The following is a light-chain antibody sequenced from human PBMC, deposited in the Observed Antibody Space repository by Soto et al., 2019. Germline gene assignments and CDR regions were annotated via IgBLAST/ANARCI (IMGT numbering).Light chain of an antibody. Sequence: QSALTQPASVSGSPGQSITISCTGTSSDVGNYNYVSWYQQHPGKAPKLMIYEVNNRPSGVSNRFSGSKSGNTASLTISGLQAEDEADYYCASYTSNNTLVVFGGGTQLTVL. J-gene: IGLJ2*01. CDR3: ASYTSNNTLVV. CDR2: EVN. CDR1: SSDVGNYNY. V-gene: IGLV2-14*01.